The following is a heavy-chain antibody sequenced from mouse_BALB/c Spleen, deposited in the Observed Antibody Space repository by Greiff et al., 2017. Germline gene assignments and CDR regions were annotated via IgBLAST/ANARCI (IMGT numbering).Heavy chain of an antibody. CDR1: GDSITSGY. CDR3: ARTYYGSSYGHFDY. J-gene: IGHJ2*01. CDR2: ISYSGST. Sequence: EVQRVESGPSLVKPSQTLSLTCSVTGDSITSGYWNWIRKFPGNKLEYMGYISYSGSTYYNPSLKSRISITRDTSKNQYYLQLNSVTTEDTATYYCARTYYGSSYGHFDYWGQGTTLTVSS. D-gene: IGHD1-1*01. V-gene: IGHV3-8*02.